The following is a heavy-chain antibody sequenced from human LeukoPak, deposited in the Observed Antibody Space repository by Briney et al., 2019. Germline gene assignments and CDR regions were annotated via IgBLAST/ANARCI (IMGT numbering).Heavy chain of an antibody. Sequence: PSETLSLTCTVSGGSISSYYWSWIRQPPGKGLEWIGYIYYSGSTNYNPSLKSRVTISVDTSKNQFSLKLSSVTAANTAVYYCVRVGCTNGVCYEGDYWGQGTLVTVSS. CDR3: VRVGCTNGVCYEGDY. D-gene: IGHD2-8*01. CDR1: GGSISSYY. J-gene: IGHJ4*02. V-gene: IGHV4-59*01. CDR2: IYYSGST.